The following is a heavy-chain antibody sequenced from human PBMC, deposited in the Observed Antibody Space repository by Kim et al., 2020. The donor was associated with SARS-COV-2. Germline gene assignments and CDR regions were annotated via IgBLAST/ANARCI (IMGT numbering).Heavy chain of an antibody. D-gene: IGHD3-9*01. CDR2: MNPNSGNT. Sequence: ASVKVSCKASGYTFTSYDINWVRQATGQGLEWMGWMNPNSGNTGYAQKFQGRVTMTRNTSISTAYMELSSLRSEDTAVYYCARGGLRYFDWLLSHYGMDVWGQGTTVTVSS. CDR3: ARGGLRYFDWLLSHYGMDV. J-gene: IGHJ6*02. CDR1: GYTFTSYD. V-gene: IGHV1-8*01.